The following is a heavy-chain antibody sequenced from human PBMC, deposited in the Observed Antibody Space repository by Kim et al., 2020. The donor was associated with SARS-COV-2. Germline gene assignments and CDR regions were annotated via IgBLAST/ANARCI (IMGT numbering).Heavy chain of an antibody. Sequence: GSLRLSCVASGFTLSSHWMHWVRQVPGKGLMWVSRIGVDGTATTYADSVKGRFTISRDNAKNTLYLQLSSLRAEDTGVYYCARSSVYVAARQDLWGQGTLVTVSS. CDR1: GFTLSSHW. CDR3: ARSSVYVAARQDL. J-gene: IGHJ5*02. CDR2: IGVDGTAT. D-gene: IGHD6-6*01. V-gene: IGHV3-74*01.